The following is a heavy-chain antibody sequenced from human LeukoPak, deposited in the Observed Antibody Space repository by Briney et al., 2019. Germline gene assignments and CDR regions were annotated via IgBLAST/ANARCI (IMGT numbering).Heavy chain of an antibody. V-gene: IGHV4-59*01. CDR2: FYNSGSS. Sequence: SETLSLTRTVSGGSISDYYRGWIRQPPGKGLEWIGYFYNSGSSTYSPSLKSRVTISVDTSKEQFSLKVNSVTAADTAVYYCTRGAGWLIDYWGQGTLVTVSS. J-gene: IGHJ4*02. CDR3: TRGAGWLIDY. CDR1: GGSISDYY. D-gene: IGHD3-16*01.